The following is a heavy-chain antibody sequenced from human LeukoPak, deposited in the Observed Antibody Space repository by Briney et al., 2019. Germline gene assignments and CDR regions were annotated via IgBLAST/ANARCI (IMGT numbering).Heavy chain of an antibody. Sequence: GGSLRLSCAASGFTVSSNYMSWVRQAPGKGLEWVSVIYSGGSTYYADSVKGGFTISRDNSKNTLYLQMNSLRAEDTAVYYCARDRGCGDCYPPANDAFDIWGQGTMVTVSS. CDR1: GFTVSSNY. D-gene: IGHD2-21*02. J-gene: IGHJ3*02. CDR2: IYSGGST. V-gene: IGHV3-66*01. CDR3: ARDRGCGDCYPPANDAFDI.